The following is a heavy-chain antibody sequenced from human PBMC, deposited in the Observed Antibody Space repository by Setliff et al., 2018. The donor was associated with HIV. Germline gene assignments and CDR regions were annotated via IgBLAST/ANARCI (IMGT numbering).Heavy chain of an antibody. Sequence: SVKVSCKASGGTFNINAVTWVRQAPGQGLEWVGAIIPLFGTANYAQKFQGRVTITADDSTSTVYMEVRSRRSADTAVYYCSKVSEHRTSSGSFYYYMDVWGEGTTVTVSS. CDR1: GGTFNINA. CDR3: SKVSEHRTSSGSFYYYMDV. CDR2: IIPLFGTA. V-gene: IGHV1-69*13. D-gene: IGHD6-6*01. J-gene: IGHJ6*03.